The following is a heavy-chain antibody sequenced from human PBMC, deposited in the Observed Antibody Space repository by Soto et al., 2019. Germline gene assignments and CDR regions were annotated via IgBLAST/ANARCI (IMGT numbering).Heavy chain of an antibody. CDR1: GFTFSSYA. CDR2: ISYDGSNK. V-gene: IGHV3-30-3*01. Sequence: GGSLRLSCAASGFTFSSYAMHWVRQAPGKGLAWVAVISYDGSNKYYADSVKGRFTISRGNSKHTLYLQMNSLRGEDTAVYYCARDAGYCSGGSCYSDVYYYYGMDVWGQGTTVTVSS. D-gene: IGHD2-15*01. CDR3: ARDAGYCSGGSCYSDVYYYYGMDV. J-gene: IGHJ6*02.